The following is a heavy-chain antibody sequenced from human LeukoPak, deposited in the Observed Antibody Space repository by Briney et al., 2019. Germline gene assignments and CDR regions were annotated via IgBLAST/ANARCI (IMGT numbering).Heavy chain of an antibody. Sequence: GGSLRLSCAASGFTFSSYSMNWVRQAPGKGLEWVSSISSSSSYIYYADSVKSRFTISRDNAKNSLYLQMNSLRAEDTAVYYCARVADGWYGYYYYYMDVWGKGTTVTVSS. CDR1: GFTFSSYS. V-gene: IGHV3-21*01. J-gene: IGHJ6*03. D-gene: IGHD6-19*01. CDR3: ARVADGWYGYYYYYMDV. CDR2: ISSSSSYI.